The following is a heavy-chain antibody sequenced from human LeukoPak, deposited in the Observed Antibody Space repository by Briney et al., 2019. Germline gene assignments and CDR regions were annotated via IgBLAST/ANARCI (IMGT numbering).Heavy chain of an antibody. D-gene: IGHD5-18*01. Sequence: PGRPLRLSCAASGFTFSSYGMHWVRQAPGKGLEWVAVIWYDGSNKYYADSVKGRFTISRDNSKNTLYLQMNSLRAEDTAVYYCARGGTAMVPFDYWGQGTLVTVSS. J-gene: IGHJ4*02. CDR2: IWYDGSNK. CDR3: ARGGTAMVPFDY. CDR1: GFTFSSYG. V-gene: IGHV3-33*01.